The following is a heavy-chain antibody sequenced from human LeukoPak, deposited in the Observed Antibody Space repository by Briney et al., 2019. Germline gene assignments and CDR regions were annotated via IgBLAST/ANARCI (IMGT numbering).Heavy chain of an antibody. J-gene: IGHJ4*02. CDR1: GYSFTSYW. V-gene: IGHV5-51*01. D-gene: IGHD3-22*01. CDR3: ARHRAGKYYYDSSGYAYY. CDR2: IYPGDSDP. Sequence: GESLKTSCKGSGYSFTSYWIGWVRQMPGKGLEWMGIIYPGDSDPRYSPSFQGQVTISADKSISTAYLQWSSLKASDTAMYYCARHRAGKYYYDSSGYAYYWGQGTLATVSA.